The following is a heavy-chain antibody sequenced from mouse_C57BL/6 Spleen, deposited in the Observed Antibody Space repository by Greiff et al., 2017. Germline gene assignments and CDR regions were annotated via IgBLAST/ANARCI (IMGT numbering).Heavy chain of an antibody. J-gene: IGHJ3*01. CDR2: IDPSDSYT. V-gene: IGHV1-69*01. CDR3: ARGGDPPFAY. Sequence: QVQLQQSGAELVMPGASVKLSCKASGYTFTSYWMHWVKQRPGQGLEWIGEIDPSDSYTNYNQKFKGKSTLTVDKSSSTAYMQLSSLTSEDSAVYYCARGGDPPFAYWGQGTLVTVSA. CDR1: GYTFTSYW.